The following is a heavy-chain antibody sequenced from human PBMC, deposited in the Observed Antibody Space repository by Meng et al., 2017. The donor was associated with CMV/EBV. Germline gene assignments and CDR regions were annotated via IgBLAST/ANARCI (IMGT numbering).Heavy chain of an antibody. V-gene: IGHV4-38-2*02. CDR1: GYSISSGYY. CDR3: ARGSSWFDP. J-gene: IGHJ5*02. Sequence: SETLSLTCTVSGYSISSGYYWGWIRQPPGKGLEWIGSIYHSRSTYYNPSLKSRVTISVDTSKNQFSLKLSSVTAADTAVYYCARGSSWFDPWGQGTLVTVSS. CDR2: IYHSRST.